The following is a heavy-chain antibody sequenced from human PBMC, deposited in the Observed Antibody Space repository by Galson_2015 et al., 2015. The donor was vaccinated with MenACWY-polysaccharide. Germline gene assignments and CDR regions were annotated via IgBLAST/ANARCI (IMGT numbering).Heavy chain of an antibody. CDR2: INSDASST. Sequence: SLRLSCAASGLTLSNNWIHWVRHAPGKGLVWVSRINSDASSTAYADSVKGRFTISRDNAKNTLYLQMNSLRVEDTAVYYCVGPLGRGGTGAYGMDAWGQGTTVTVSS. D-gene: IGHD3-10*01. CDR3: VGPLGRGGTGAYGMDA. CDR1: GLTLSNNW. J-gene: IGHJ6*02. V-gene: IGHV3-74*01.